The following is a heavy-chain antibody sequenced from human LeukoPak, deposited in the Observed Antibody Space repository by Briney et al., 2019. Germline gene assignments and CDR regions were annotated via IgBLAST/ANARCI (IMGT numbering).Heavy chain of an antibody. D-gene: IGHD6-19*01. CDR3: AKAGIGVVGYFDY. V-gene: IGHV3-23*01. CDR2: IRGSGGGT. J-gene: IGHJ4*02. Sequence: PGGSLRLSCAASGFTFNSYAMSWVRQAPGKGLEWVSAIRGSGGGTYYADSVKGRFTISRDNSKNTLYLQTSSLRDEDTALYYCAKAGIGVVGYFDYWGQGTLVTVSS. CDR1: GFTFNSYA.